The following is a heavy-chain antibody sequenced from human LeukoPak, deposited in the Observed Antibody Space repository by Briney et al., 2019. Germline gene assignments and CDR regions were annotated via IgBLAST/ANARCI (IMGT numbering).Heavy chain of an antibody. Sequence: GGSQRLSCAASGFTFSTYAMSWVRQAPGKGLEWVSAISGSGGSTYYADSVEGRFTISRDNSKNTLYLQMNSLRAEDTAVYYCAKRDYSNYDLDYWGQGTLVTVSS. D-gene: IGHD4-11*01. CDR2: ISGSGGST. CDR1: GFTFSTYA. CDR3: AKRDYSNYDLDY. J-gene: IGHJ4*02. V-gene: IGHV3-23*01.